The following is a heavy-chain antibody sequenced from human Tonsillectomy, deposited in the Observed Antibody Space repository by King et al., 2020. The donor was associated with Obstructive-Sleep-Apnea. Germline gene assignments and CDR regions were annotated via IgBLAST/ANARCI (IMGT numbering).Heavy chain of an antibody. Sequence: QLVQSGAEVKMPGESLKISCKGSGYSFTTYWIGWVRQMPGKGLEWMGIIYPGGDSDTEYSPSFQGQVTISADKSVNTAYLQWSSLKASDTAMYYCARLSVTIDYWGQGTLVTVSS. D-gene: IGHD4-17*01. CDR2: IYPGGDSDT. CDR3: ARLSVTIDY. V-gene: IGHV5-51*01. J-gene: IGHJ4*02. CDR1: GYSFTTYW.